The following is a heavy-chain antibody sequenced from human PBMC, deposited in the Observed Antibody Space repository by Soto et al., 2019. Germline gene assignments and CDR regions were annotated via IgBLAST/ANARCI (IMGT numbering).Heavy chain of an antibody. CDR1: GFTFSDYA. CDR3: ARDPNGDYVGALDG. CDR2: IRGSGVGT. V-gene: IGHV3-23*01. Sequence: EVQLLESGEPGGSLRVSCVASGFTFSDYAMTWVRQAPGKGLEWVSSIRGSGVGTTYADSVRGRFTILRDNSKNTLYLQMNSLRAEDTAVYYCARDPNGDYVGALDGWGQGTMVTVSS. D-gene: IGHD4-17*01. J-gene: IGHJ3*01.